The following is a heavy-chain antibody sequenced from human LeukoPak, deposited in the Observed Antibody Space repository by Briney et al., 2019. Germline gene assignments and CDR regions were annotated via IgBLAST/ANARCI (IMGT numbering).Heavy chain of an antibody. CDR3: ARSSAAVVREMFDY. D-gene: IGHD3-10*01. J-gene: IGHJ4*02. CDR2: IYSGGST. V-gene: IGHV3-66*01. Sequence: QAGGSLRLSCAASGFTVSSNYMSWVRQAPGKGLEWVSVIYSGGSTYYADSVKGRFTISRDNSKNTLYLQMNSPRAEDTAVYYCARSSAAVVREMFDYWGQGTLVTVSS. CDR1: GFTVSSNY.